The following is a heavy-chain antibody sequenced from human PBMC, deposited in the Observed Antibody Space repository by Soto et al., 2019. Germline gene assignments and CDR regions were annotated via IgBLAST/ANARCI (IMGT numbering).Heavy chain of an antibody. Sequence: ASVKVSCKASGFTFTSSAVQWVRQARGQRLEWIGWIVVGSGNTNYAQKFQERVTITRDKSTSTAYMELSSLRSEDTAVYYCGRDPRFRGLRIPSGNGFDPWGQGTLVTVSS. D-gene: IGHD2-15*01. CDR2: IVVGSGNT. CDR3: GRDPRFRGLRIPSGNGFDP. V-gene: IGHV1-58*01. CDR1: GFTFTSSA. J-gene: IGHJ5*02.